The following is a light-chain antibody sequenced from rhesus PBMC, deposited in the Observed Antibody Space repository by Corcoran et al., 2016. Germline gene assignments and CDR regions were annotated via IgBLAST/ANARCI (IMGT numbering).Light chain of an antibody. CDR1: QGISSW. Sequence: DIQMTQSPSSLSASVGDTVTITCRASQGISSWLAWCQQKPGKAPKLLIYKASTLQSGVPSRFSGSGSGTDVTLTISSLQSEDFATYYCQQYSSSPYSFGQGTKAEIK. V-gene: IGKV1-22*01. CDR2: KAS. CDR3: QQYSSSPYS. J-gene: IGKJ2*01.